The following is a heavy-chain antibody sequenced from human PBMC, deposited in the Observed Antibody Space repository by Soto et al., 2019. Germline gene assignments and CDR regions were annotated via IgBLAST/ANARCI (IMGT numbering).Heavy chain of an antibody. D-gene: IGHD5-18*01. CDR2: IYYSGST. CDR3: ARVQGSGYGFDY. CDR1: GGSISSYY. Sequence: SETLSLTCTVSGGSISSYYWSWIRQPPGKGLEWIGYIYYSGSTNYNPSLKSRVTISVDTSKNQFSLKLSSVTAADTAVYYCARVQGSGYGFDYWGRGTLVTVS. J-gene: IGHJ4*02. V-gene: IGHV4-59*01.